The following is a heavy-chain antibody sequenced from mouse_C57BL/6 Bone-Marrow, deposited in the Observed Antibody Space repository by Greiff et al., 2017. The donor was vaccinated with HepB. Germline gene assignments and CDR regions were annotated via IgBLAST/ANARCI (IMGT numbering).Heavy chain of an antibody. J-gene: IGHJ2*01. Sequence: EVQLQQSGPELVKPGASVKMSCKASGYTFTDYNMHWVKQSHGKSLEWIGYINPNNGGTSYNRKFKGKATLTVNKSSSTAYMELRSLTSEDSAVYYCARLLLRSYYFDYWGQGTTLTVSS. CDR1: GYTFTDYN. CDR3: ARLLLRSYYFDY. D-gene: IGHD1-1*01. CDR2: INPNNGGT. V-gene: IGHV1-22*01.